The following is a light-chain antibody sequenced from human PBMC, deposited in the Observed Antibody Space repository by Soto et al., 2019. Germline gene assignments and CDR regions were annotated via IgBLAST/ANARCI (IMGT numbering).Light chain of an antibody. Sequence: DIQMTQSPSTLSASVGDRVTITCRASQSIGDWLAWYQQKRGKAPNLLIFDASTLKSGVPSRFGGSGSGTEFTLTVSSLQPDDFATYYCQQCYSDPYTFGKGTHLEI. V-gene: IGKV1-5*01. J-gene: IGKJ2*01. CDR2: DAS. CDR3: QQCYSDPYT. CDR1: QSIGDW.